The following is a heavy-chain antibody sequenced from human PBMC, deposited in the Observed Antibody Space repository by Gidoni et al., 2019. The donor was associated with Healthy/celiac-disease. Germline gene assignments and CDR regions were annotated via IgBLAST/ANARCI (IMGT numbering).Heavy chain of an antibody. D-gene: IGHD1-26*01. J-gene: IGHJ4*02. CDR3: SSVAGATLRY. V-gene: IGHV4-39*01. CDR1: GGSISSSSYY. CDR2: IYYSGST. Sequence: QLQLQESGPGLAKHSETLSLTWTVSGGSISSSSYYWGWIRQPAGKGLEWIVSIYYSGSTYYNPSLKSQVTISVDTSKNQFSLKLSSVTAADTAVYYCSSVAGATLRYWGQGTLVTVSS.